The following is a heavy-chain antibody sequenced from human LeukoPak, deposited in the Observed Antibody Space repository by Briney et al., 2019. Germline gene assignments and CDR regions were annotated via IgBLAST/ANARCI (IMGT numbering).Heavy chain of an antibody. CDR2: IFRSGST. Sequence: SGTLSLTCTVSGGSISSSNWWTWVRQPPGKGLEWIGEIFRSGSTNYNPSLKSRVTISVDTSKNQISLKLSSVTAADTAVYYCARRTEWELLEGVDPWGQGTLVTVSS. CDR1: GGSISSSNW. V-gene: IGHV4-4*02. D-gene: IGHD1-26*01. CDR3: ARRTEWELLEGVDP. J-gene: IGHJ5*02.